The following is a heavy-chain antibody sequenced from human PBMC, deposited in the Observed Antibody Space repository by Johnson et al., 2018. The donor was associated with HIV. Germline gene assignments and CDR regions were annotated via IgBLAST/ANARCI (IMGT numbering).Heavy chain of an antibody. D-gene: IGHD5-24*01. J-gene: IGHJ3*02. CDR3: ARGGDGYNSRFREPFGAFDI. CDR2: ITWNSGSI. Sequence: VQLVESGGGLVQPGRSLRLSCAASGFTFDDNAMHWVRQAPGQGLEWVSGITWNSGSIGYADSVKGRFSISRDNAKNSLYLQMNSLRAEDTAVYYCARGGDGYNSRFREPFGAFDIWGRGTKVTVSS. V-gene: IGHV3-9*01. CDR1: GFTFDDNA.